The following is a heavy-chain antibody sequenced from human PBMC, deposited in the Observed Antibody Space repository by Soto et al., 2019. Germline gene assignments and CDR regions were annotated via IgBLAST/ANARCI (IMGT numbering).Heavy chain of an antibody. D-gene: IGHD1-26*01. J-gene: IGHJ6*03. V-gene: IGHV3-23*01. CDR1: GFTFRGYA. CDR2: ISGSGGST. Sequence: RLSCAASGFTFRGYAVSRVSKEPGKGLEWVSAISGSGGSTYYADSVKGRFTISRDNSKNTLYLQMNSLRAEDTALYYCAKTIVGDASYMDVWGKGTTVTVSS. CDR3: AKTIVGDASYMDV.